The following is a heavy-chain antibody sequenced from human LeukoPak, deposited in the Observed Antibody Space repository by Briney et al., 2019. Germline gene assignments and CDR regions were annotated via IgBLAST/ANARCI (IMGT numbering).Heavy chain of an antibody. D-gene: IGHD5-24*01. CDR1: GGTFSSYA. CDR3: ASRDGYKRDY. J-gene: IGHJ4*02. V-gene: IGHV1-69*05. Sequence: SSVKVSCKASGGTFSSYAISWVRQAPGQGLEWMGGIIPIFGTANYAQKFQGRVTITTDESTSTAYMELSSLRSEDTAAYYCASRDGYKRDYWGQGTLVTVSS. CDR2: IIPIFGTA.